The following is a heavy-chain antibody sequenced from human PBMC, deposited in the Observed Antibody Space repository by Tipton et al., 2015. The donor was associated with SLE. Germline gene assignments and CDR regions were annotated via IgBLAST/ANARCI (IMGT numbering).Heavy chain of an antibody. CDR1: GGSFSGYY. CDR3: ARQYCSGGSCYSGWFDP. Sequence: TLSLTCAVYGGSFSGYYWGWVRQPPGKGLECIGCIYYSGSTNYNPSLKSRVTISVDTSKNEFSLKLSSVTAADTAVYYCARQYCSGGSCYSGWFDPWGQGILVTVSS. D-gene: IGHD2-15*01. J-gene: IGHJ5*02. V-gene: IGHV4-59*12. CDR2: IYYSGST.